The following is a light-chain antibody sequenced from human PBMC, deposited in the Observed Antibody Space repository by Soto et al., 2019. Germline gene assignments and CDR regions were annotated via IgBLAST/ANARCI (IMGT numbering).Light chain of an antibody. J-gene: IGKJ1*01. CDR3: QQYGSSSWT. V-gene: IGKV3-15*01. Sequence: EIVMTKSPATLSVSPGERGTLYFRASQSVSNNLAWYQQKPGQAPRLLIYGASTRATGIPARFSGSGSGTEFTLTISRLEPEDFAVYYCQQYGSSSWTFGQGTKVDIK. CDR1: QSVSNN. CDR2: GAS.